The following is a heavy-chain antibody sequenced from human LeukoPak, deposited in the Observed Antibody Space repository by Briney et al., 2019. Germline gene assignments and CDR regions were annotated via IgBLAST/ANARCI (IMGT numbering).Heavy chain of an antibody. Sequence: GASVKVSCKASGYTFTGYYMHWVRQAPGPGLEWMGWINPNSGGTNYAQKFQGRVTMTRDTSISTAYMVLSRLRSDDTAVYYCARDFRAAMVSDWFDPWGQGTLVTVSS. J-gene: IGHJ5*02. CDR2: INPNSGGT. D-gene: IGHD5-18*01. V-gene: IGHV1-2*02. CDR1: GYTFTGYY. CDR3: ARDFRAAMVSDWFDP.